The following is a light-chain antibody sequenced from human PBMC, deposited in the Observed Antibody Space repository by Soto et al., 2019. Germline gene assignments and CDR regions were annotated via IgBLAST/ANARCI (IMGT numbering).Light chain of an antibody. J-gene: IGLJ1*01. Sequence: QSALTQPPSASGSPGQSVTISCTGTSSDVGGYNYVSWYQQHPGKAPKLMIYEVTKRPSGVPDRFSGSKSGNTASLTVSGHQAEDEADYYCRVYAGSNNFYVFGTGTKLTVL. CDR2: EVT. CDR1: SSDVGGYNY. CDR3: RVYAGSNNFYV. V-gene: IGLV2-8*01.